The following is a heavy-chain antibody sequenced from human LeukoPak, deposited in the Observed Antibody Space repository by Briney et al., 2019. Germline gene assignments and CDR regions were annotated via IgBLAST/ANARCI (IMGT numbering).Heavy chain of an antibody. V-gene: IGHV4-39*01. J-gene: IGHJ5*02. D-gene: IGHD3-22*01. CDR3: ARHGVLADYYYDSSGYPQFDP. Sequence: PSETLSLTCTVSGGSISSSSYYWGWIRQPPGKGLEWIGSIYYSGSTYYNPSLKSRVTISVDTSKTQFSLKLSSVTAADTAVYYCARHGVLADYYYDSSGYPQFDPWGQGTLVTVSS. CDR1: GGSISSSSYY. CDR2: IYYSGST.